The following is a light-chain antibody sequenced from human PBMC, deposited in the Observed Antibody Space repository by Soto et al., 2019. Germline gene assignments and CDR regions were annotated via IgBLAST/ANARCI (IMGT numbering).Light chain of an antibody. Sequence: QSVLTQPPSVSGAPGQRVTISCTGSSSNIGTGYDVNWYQQLPGKAPKLLIYGNGNRPSGVPDRFSASKSGTSASLAITGLQAEDEADYYFQSYDGNLSGPWVFCGGTKLTVL. CDR2: GNG. J-gene: IGLJ3*02. CDR3: QSYDGNLSGPWV. V-gene: IGLV1-40*01. CDR1: SSNIGTGYD.